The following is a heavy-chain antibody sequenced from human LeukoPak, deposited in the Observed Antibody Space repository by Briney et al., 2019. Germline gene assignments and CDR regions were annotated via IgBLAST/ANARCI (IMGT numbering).Heavy chain of an antibody. CDR3: ARGEVEFDY. CDR2: IYYSGST. V-gene: IGHV4-39*07. CDR1: GGSISSSSYY. J-gene: IGHJ4*02. Sequence: PSETLSLTCTVSGGSISSSSYYWGWIRQPPGKGLEWIGSIYYSGSTYYNPSLKSRVTISVDTSKNQFSLKLSSVTAADTAVYYCARGEVEFDYWGQGTLVTVSS.